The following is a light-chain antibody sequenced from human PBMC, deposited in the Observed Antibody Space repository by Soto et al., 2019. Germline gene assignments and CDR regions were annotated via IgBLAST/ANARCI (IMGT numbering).Light chain of an antibody. Sequence: EIVWTQSPGTLSLSPGERATLSCRASQSVSSSYLAWYQQKPGQAPRLLIYGASSRATGIPDRFSGIGSGTDFTLTISRLEPEDFAVYYCQQYGSSHLFGQGTTVEIK. CDR2: GAS. V-gene: IGKV3-20*01. CDR3: QQYGSSHL. CDR1: QSVSSSY. J-gene: IGKJ1*01.